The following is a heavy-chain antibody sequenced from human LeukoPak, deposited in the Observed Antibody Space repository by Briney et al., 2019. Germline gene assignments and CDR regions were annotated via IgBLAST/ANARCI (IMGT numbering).Heavy chain of an antibody. CDR2: INPNSGGT. J-gene: IGHJ4*02. V-gene: IGHV1-2*02. Sequence: ASVKVSCKASGYTFTGYYMHWVRQAPGQGLEWMGWINPNSGGTNYAQKFQGRVTMTRDTSISTAYMELSRLRSDDTAVYYCARRTFLYDSSGHLLDYWGQGTLVTVSS. CDR3: ARRTFLYDSSGHLLDY. D-gene: IGHD3-22*01. CDR1: GYTFTGYY.